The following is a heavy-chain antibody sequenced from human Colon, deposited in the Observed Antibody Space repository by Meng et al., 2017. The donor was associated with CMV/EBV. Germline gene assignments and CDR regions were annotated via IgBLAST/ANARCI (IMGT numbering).Heavy chain of an antibody. D-gene: IGHD4-17*01. CDR2: IYYSGYT. J-gene: IGHJ4*02. Sequence: LQCQESGPGLGKPSESLSLTCTVSGGSISSSTYYWGWIRQTPGKGLEWIGNIYYSGYTYYNPSLKSRLTISVDTSKNQFSLKLTSVTAADTAVYYCATDYGDYYFDRWGQGTLVTVSS. CDR3: ATDYGDYYFDR. V-gene: IGHV4-39*07. CDR1: GGSISSSTYY.